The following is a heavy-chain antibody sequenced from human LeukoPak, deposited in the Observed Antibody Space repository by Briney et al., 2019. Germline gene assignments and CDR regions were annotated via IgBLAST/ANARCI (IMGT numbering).Heavy chain of an antibody. CDR1: GFTFSRYW. J-gene: IGHJ4*02. D-gene: IGHD3-22*01. CDR3: ATISYDSNAYFDY. Sequence: GGSLRLSCAASGFTFSRYWMHWVRQAPGKGLAWVSSISGDGTNTNYADSVKGRFTISRDNAKNTLYLQMHSLGAKDTAVYYCATISYDSNAYFDYWGQGTLVTVSS. CDR2: ISGDGTNT. V-gene: IGHV3-74*01.